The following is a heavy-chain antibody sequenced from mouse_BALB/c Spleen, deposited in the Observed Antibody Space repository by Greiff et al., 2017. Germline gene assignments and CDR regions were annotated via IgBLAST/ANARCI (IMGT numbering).Heavy chain of an antibody. CDR1: GYTFTDYA. J-gene: IGHJ1*01. CDR3: ARRLRRGNFDV. Sequence: VQLQQSGAELVRPGVSVKISCKGSGYTFTDYAMHWVKQSHAKSLEWIGVISTYYGDASYNQKFKGKATMTVDKSSSTAYMQLSSLTSEDSAVYYCARRLRRGNFDVWGAGTTVTVSS. D-gene: IGHD2-2*01. CDR2: ISTYYGDA. V-gene: IGHV1S137*01.